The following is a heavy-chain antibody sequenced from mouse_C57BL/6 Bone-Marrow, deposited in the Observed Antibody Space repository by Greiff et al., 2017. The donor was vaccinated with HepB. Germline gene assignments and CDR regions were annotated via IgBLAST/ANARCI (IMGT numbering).Heavy chain of an antibody. V-gene: IGHV7-1*01. D-gene: IGHD1-2*01. CDR3: ARYDYGRFAY. J-gene: IGHJ3*01. CDR2: SRNTANDYTT. Sequence: EVKLVESGGGLVQSGRSLRLSCATSGFTFSDFYMEWVRHAPGKGLEWIAASRNTANDYTTEYSASVKGRFIVSRDTSQSILYLQMNALRAEDTAIYYCARYDYGRFAYWGQGTLVTVSA. CDR1: GFTFSDFY.